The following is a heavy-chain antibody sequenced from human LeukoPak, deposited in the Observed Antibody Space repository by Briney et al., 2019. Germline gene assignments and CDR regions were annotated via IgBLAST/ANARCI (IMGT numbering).Heavy chain of an antibody. CDR3: AKFYDILTGYIDY. V-gene: IGHV3-23*01. Sequence: GGSLRLSCAASGFPFSNYAMSWVRQAPGKGLEWVSAISGSGGNTYYTDSVKGRFTISRDNYKNTLYLQMNSLRAEDTAVYYCAKFYDILTGYIDYWGQGTLVTVSS. CDR2: ISGSGGNT. J-gene: IGHJ4*02. D-gene: IGHD3-9*01. CDR1: GFPFSNYA.